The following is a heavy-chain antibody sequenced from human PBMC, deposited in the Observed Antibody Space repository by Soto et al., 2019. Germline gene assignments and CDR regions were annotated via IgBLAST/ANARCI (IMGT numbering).Heavy chain of an antibody. CDR1: AGTFSSYA. D-gene: IGHD2-8*01. Sequence: QVQLVQSGAEVKKPGSSMKVSCKASAGTFSSYAISCVRQAPGKGLEWLGGIIPLFGTSNYAQKFQGRVKISADESTRTAYMELSSLRSGDTGVYYCAGGNLLGTIGGVYYFGIDVLGQGTTVSVSS. J-gene: IGHJ6*02. V-gene: IGHV1-69*01. CDR3: AGGNLLGTIGGVYYFGIDV. CDR2: IIPLFGTS.